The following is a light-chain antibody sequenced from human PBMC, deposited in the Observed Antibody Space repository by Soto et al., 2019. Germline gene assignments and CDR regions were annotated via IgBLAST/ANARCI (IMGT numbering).Light chain of an antibody. Sequence: IVMTQSPATLSVSPGARATLSCRASQSVSSNLAWYQQKPGQAPSLLIYGASNRASGIPDRFAGSGSGTDFTLTISSLQPEDFATYDCQQSYSTLTFGGGTKVDIK. CDR1: QSVSSN. V-gene: IGKV3D-15*01. CDR3: QQSYSTLT. CDR2: GAS. J-gene: IGKJ4*01.